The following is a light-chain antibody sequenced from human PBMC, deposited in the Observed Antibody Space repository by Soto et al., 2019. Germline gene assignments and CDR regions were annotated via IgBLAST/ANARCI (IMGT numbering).Light chain of an antibody. CDR1: HNINTY. Sequence: ILVNHSSLSPPAYVKDQVTITFRASHNINTYLAWYQQKPGQAPNLLIYEASTLESGVPSRFSGSGSGTDFTLTISSLQPEDFAPYYCQQTSITPITFSQVRLLEIK. V-gene: IGKV1-5*03. CDR2: EAS. CDR3: QQTSITPIT. J-gene: IGKJ5*01.